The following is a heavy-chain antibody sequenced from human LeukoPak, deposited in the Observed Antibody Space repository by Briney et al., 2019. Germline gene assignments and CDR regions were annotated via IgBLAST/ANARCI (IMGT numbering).Heavy chain of an antibody. D-gene: IGHD4-17*01. V-gene: IGHV3-48*03. CDR3: AKDRDPVVNTDYYYGMNV. CDR2: ISTSGRSI. CDR1: GFTFSSYE. Sequence: GGSLRLSCAASGFTFSSYEMNWVRQAPGKGLEWVSYISTSGRSIYYADSVKGRFTISRDNSKNTLYLQMNSLRGEDTAVYYCAKDRDPVVNTDYYYGMNVWGQGTTVTVSS. J-gene: IGHJ6*02.